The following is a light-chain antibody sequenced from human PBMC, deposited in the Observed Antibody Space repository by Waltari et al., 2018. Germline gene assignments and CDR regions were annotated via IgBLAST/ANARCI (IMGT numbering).Light chain of an antibody. CDR1: HGISSY. V-gene: IGKV1-8*01. CDR2: AAS. J-gene: IGKJ4*01. Sequence: AIRITQSPSSLSASTGDRVTITCRASHGISSYLAWDQQKPGKAPKLLIYAASTLQRGVPSRFSGSGSGTDFTLTISCLQSEDFATYYCQQYYSYPLTFGGGTKVEIK. CDR3: QQYYSYPLT.